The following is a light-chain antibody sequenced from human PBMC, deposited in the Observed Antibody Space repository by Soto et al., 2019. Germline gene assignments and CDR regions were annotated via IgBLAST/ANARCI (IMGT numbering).Light chain of an antibody. CDR1: GSDFGGFNY. Sequence: QSALTQPASVSGSPGQSITISCTGTGSDFGGFNYVTWYQQHPGKAPKLMIYEVSNRPSGVSNRFSGSKSGTTASLTISGLQAEDEADYYCSSYTTTRNVVFGGGTKVTVL. CDR2: EVS. V-gene: IGLV2-14*01. CDR3: SSYTTTRNVV. J-gene: IGLJ2*01.